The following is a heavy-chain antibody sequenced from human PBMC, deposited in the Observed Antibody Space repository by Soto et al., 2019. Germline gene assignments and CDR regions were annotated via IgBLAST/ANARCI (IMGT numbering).Heavy chain of an antibody. D-gene: IGHD1-26*01. CDR2: IYYSGST. Sequence: AAETLSLTFTVSGGSISISRYYWGWISQPPGRGLEWIGSIYYSGSTYYNPSLNSRVTISVDTSKNQFSLKLSSVTAAETAVYYCARTSGSYSHWAEGTLVTVS. V-gene: IGHV4-39*01. CDR3: ARTSGSYSH. CDR1: GGSISISRYY. J-gene: IGHJ4*02.